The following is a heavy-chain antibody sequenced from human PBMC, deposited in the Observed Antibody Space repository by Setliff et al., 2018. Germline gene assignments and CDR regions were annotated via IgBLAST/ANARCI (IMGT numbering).Heavy chain of an antibody. CDR1: GGSISTNSYY. D-gene: IGHD3-22*01. CDR3: ARAPRYFDSTGSYFDG. Sequence: SETLSLTCTVSGGSISTNSYYWGWIRQPPGKGLEWIGSTYFSGSTYYNPSLKSRVTMSIDKSKNEFSLKMSSVTAADTAVYYCARAPRYFDSTGSYFDGWGQGTLVTV. V-gene: IGHV4-39*07. CDR2: TYFSGST. J-gene: IGHJ4*02.